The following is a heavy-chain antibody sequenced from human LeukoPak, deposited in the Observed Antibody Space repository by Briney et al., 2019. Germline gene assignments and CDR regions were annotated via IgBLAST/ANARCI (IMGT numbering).Heavy chain of an antibody. Sequence: GGSLRLSCAASGFTFSSYAMSWVRQAPGKGLEWVSAISGSGGSTYYADSVKGRFTISRDNSKNTLYLQMNSLRAEDTAVYYCAKDILRFLEWSPLYYFDYWGQGTLVTVSS. D-gene: IGHD3-3*01. V-gene: IGHV3-23*01. CDR2: ISGSGGST. CDR3: AKDILRFLEWSPLYYFDY. CDR1: GFTFSSYA. J-gene: IGHJ4*02.